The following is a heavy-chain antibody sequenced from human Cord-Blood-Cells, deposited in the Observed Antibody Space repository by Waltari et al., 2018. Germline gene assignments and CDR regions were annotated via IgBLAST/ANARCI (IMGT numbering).Heavy chain of an antibody. J-gene: IGHJ4*02. V-gene: IGHV4-39*01. CDR1: GGSISSSSSY. D-gene: IGHD3-10*01. CDR3: ASAVRGGYDY. Sequence: QLQLQESGPGLVKPSETLSLTCTVHGGSISSSSSYWGWIRQPPGTGLEWIGSNYYSGSTYDTPSHKSRVTISVDTSKNQFSLKLSSVTAADTAVYYCASAVRGGYDYWGQGTLVTVSS. CDR2: NYYSGST.